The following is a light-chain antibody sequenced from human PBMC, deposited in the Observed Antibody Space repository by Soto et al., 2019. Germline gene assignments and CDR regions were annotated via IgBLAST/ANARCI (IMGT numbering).Light chain of an antibody. CDR2: GAS. CDR1: QSVSSN. J-gene: IGKJ2*01. Sequence: EIGMTQSPATLSVSPGERATLSCRASQSVSSNLAWYQQKPGQAPRLLISGASTRATGIQARFSGSGSGTEFTLTSSSLKSEDFAVYYSQQYNYWPYTVGQGPNLELK. V-gene: IGKV3-15*01. CDR3: QQYNYWPYT.